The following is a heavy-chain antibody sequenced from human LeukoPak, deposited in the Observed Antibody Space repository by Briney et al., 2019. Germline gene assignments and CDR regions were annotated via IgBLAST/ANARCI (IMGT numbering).Heavy chain of an antibody. CDR2: ISGSGDRT. CDR3: ARDPAVASRATFYY. Sequence: GGSLRLSCAASGFTFSSYAMNWVRQAPGKGLEWVSSISGSGDRTYYADSVKGRFTISSDNPENILYLQMDSLRAEDTAVYYCARDPAVASRATFYYWGQGTLVTVSS. CDR1: GFTFSSYA. D-gene: IGHD6-13*01. J-gene: IGHJ4*02. V-gene: IGHV3-23*01.